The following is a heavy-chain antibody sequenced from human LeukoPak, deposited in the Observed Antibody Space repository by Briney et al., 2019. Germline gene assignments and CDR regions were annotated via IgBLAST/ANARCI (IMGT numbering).Heavy chain of an antibody. D-gene: IGHD6-19*01. J-gene: IGHJ5*02. V-gene: IGHV4-39*07. CDR1: GGSISSTSYY. CDR3: ARVIMSSGYRSWFDP. CDR2: IFYSGST. Sequence: PSEALSLTCTVSGGSISSTSYYWGWIRQPPGKGLEWIGTIFYSGSTYYNPSLKSRVAISVDTSKNQFSLKLKYVTAADTAVYYCARVIMSSGYRSWFDPWGQGTLVTVSS.